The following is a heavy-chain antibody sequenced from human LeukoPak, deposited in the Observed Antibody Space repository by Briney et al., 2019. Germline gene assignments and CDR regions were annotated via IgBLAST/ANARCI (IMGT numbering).Heavy chain of an antibody. Sequence: SVKVSCKASGFTFTSSAVQWVRQARGQRLEWIGWIVVGSGNTNYAQKFQERVTIIRDMSTSTAYMELSSLRSEDTAVYYCAADHGSWTPHYYYYYMDVWGKGTTVTVSS. D-gene: IGHD6-13*01. V-gene: IGHV1-58*01. CDR3: AADHGSWTPHYYYYYMDV. CDR2: IVVGSGNT. J-gene: IGHJ6*03. CDR1: GFTFTSSA.